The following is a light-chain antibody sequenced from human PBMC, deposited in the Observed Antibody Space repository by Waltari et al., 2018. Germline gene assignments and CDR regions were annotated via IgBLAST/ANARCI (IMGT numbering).Light chain of an antibody. CDR2: APS. V-gene: IGKV1-6*01. CDR1: QGIQND. J-gene: IGKJ1*01. CDR3: LQDYNYPRT. Sequence: AIQMTQSPSSLSASVGDWVTITCPESQGIQNDLGWYQQKPGKAPKFLIYAPSSLQTGVPSRFSGSGSGTDFTLTISSLQPEDFATYYCLQDYNYPRTFGQGTKVDIK.